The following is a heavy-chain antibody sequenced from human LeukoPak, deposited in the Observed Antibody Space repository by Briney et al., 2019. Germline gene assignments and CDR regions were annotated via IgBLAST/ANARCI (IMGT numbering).Heavy chain of an antibody. J-gene: IGHJ4*02. Sequence: PGGSLRLSCAASGFTFSSYAMHWVRQAPSKGLEWVAVISYDGSNKYCADSVKGRFTISRDNSKNTLYLQMNSLRAEDTAVYYCARGKVSDYYDSSPSTHPDYWGQGTLVTVSS. V-gene: IGHV3-30-3*01. CDR1: GFTFSSYA. CDR2: ISYDGSNK. D-gene: IGHD3-22*01. CDR3: ARGKVSDYYDSSPSTHPDY.